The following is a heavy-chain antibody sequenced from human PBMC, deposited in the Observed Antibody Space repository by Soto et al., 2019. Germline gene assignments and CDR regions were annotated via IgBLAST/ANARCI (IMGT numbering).Heavy chain of an antibody. Sequence: GRSLRLSCAASGFTFSRYGMHWVGQAPGKGLEWVAVIWYDGSNKYYADSVKGRFTISRDNSKNTLYLQMNSLRAEDTAVYYCARDDWSEIAYYSNSMDVWGQGPTVTVSS. V-gene: IGHV3-33*01. D-gene: IGHD1-1*01. CDR1: GFTFSRYG. CDR2: IWYDGSNK. CDR3: ARDDWSEIAYYSNSMDV. J-gene: IGHJ6*02.